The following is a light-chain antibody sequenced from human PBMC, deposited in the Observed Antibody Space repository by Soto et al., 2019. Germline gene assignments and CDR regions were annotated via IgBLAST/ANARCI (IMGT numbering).Light chain of an antibody. Sequence: QSVLTQPASVSGSPGQSITISCTGTSSDVGGYDYVSWYQLHPGKAHKLMVFDVSNRPSGVSYRFSGSKSGNTASLTISGLQAEDEADYFCSSYSISTAYLFGTGTKVTVL. V-gene: IGLV2-14*03. CDR3: SSYSISTAYL. CDR2: DVS. J-gene: IGLJ1*01. CDR1: SSDVGGYDY.